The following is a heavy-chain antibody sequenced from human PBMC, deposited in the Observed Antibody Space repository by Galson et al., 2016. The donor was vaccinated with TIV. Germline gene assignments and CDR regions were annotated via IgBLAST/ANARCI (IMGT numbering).Heavy chain of an antibody. CDR1: GFSFSDYF. Sequence: SLRLSCAASGFSFSDYFMTWIRQPPGKGLEWVSYISTSGSTTWDADSVEGRFSVSRDNGKGSLFLQLNSLRADDTAVYYCARERSPSLRYFDWLKNYSLDVWGQGTTVTVSS. V-gene: IGHV3-11*01. D-gene: IGHD3-9*01. J-gene: IGHJ6*02. CDR2: ISTSGSTT. CDR3: ARERSPSLRYFDWLKNYSLDV.